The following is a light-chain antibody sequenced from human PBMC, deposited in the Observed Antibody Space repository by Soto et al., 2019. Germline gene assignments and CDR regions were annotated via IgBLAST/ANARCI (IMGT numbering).Light chain of an antibody. CDR1: QSISSW. V-gene: IGKV1-5*03. Sequence: DIQMTQSPSTLSAPVGDRVTITCRASQSISSWLAWYQQKPGKAPKLLIYKASSLESGVPSRFGGSGSGTEFTLTITSLQPDDFATYYCQQYNNYWTFGQGTKV. J-gene: IGKJ1*01. CDR2: KAS. CDR3: QQYNNYWT.